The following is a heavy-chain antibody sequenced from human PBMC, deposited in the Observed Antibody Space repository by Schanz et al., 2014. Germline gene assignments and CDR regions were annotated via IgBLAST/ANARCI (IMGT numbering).Heavy chain of an antibody. CDR2: MQPDSGKT. D-gene: IGHD2-15*01. V-gene: IGHV1-8*01. CDR3: ATCSGGTCHAKPVLDN. Sequence: QVQLVQSGAELRKPGTSVKVSCKTSGYTFSNDDINWVRQAIGQGPEWMGWMQPDSGKTHYAEKFQGRVPMTRDVSISTAYMELSSLASEDTAVYYCATCSGGTCHAKPVLDNWGQGTLVTVSS. J-gene: IGHJ4*02. CDR1: GYTFSNDD.